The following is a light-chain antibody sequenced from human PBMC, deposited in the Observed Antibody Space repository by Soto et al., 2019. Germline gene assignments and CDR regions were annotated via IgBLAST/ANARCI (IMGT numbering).Light chain of an antibody. CDR2: KAS. CDR1: QSISSW. J-gene: IGKJ1*01. CDR3: QQSGT. Sequence: DIQMTQSPSTLSASVGDRVTITCRASQSISSWLAWYQQKPGKAPKLLIYKASSLETGVPSRFSGSGSGTEFTLTLSSLQPDDFATYYCQQSGTFGQVTKVEIK. V-gene: IGKV1-5*03.